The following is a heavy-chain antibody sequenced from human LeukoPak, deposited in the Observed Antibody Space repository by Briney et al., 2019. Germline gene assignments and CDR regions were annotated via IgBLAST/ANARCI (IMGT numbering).Heavy chain of an antibody. CDR3: ARGAVAGLYY. CDR1: GGSISSYY. J-gene: IGHJ4*02. CDR2: INHSGST. Sequence: NPSETLSLTCTVSGGSISSYYWSWIRQPPGKGLEWIGEINHSGSTNYNPSLKSRVTISVDTSKNQFSLKLSSVTAADTAVFYCARGAVAGLYYWGQGTLVTVSS. V-gene: IGHV4-34*01. D-gene: IGHD6-19*01.